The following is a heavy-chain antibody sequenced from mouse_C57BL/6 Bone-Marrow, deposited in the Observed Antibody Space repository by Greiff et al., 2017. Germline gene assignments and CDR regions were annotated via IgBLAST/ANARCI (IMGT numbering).Heavy chain of an antibody. CDR1: GYSITSGYY. V-gene: IGHV3-6*01. CDR3: ALRGYFDV. CDR2: ISYDGSN. J-gene: IGHJ1*03. D-gene: IGHD3-1*01. Sequence: EVQLQESGPGLVKPSQSLSLTCSVTGYSITSGYYWNWIRQFPGNKLEWMGYISYDGSNNYNPSLKNRISITRDTSKNQFFLKLNSVTTEDTATYYCALRGYFDVWGTGTTVTVSS.